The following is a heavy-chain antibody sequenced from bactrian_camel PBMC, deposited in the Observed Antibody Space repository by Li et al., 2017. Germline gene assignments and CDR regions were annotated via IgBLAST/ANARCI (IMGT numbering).Heavy chain of an antibody. D-gene: IGHD5*01. CDR2: IDLAEIA. V-gene: IGHV3S53*01. CDR1: TLVDSNTD. CDR3: VTGTWGGTY. J-gene: IGHJ4*01. Sequence: QLVESGGGSVQAGGSLTLSCATQTLVDSNTDMGWFRRAPGQEREGVAVIDLAEIATYADSVKGRFTISRDNAKNTLYLQMNSLETEDTAVYYCVTGTWGGTYWGQGTQVTVS.